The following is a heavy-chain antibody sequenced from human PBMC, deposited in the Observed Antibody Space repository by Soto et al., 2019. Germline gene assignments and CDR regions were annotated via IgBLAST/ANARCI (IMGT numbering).Heavy chain of an antibody. CDR3: ASSFQEPYSRGWYRDDAFNI. CDR1: GGTFSSYA. V-gene: IGHV1-69*13. CDR2: IIPIFGTA. D-gene: IGHD6-19*01. J-gene: IGHJ3*02. Sequence: VASVKFSCKASGGTFSSYAISWVQQAPGQGLEWMGGIIPIFGTANYAQKFQGRVTITADESTSTAYMELSSLRSEDTAVYYCASSFQEPYSRGWYRDDAFNIWGQGTMVTVSS.